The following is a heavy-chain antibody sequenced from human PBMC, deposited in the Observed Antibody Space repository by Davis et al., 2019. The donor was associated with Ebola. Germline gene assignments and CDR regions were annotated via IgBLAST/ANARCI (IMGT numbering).Heavy chain of an antibody. Sequence: PGGSLRLSCAASGFTFSSYSMNWVRQAPGKGLVWFSRINSDGSSTSYADSVKGRFTISRDNAKNTLYLQMNSLRAEDTAVYYCARADGYCSSTSCYVNYFDYWGQGTLVTVSS. J-gene: IGHJ4*02. CDR2: INSDGSST. CDR1: GFTFSSYS. V-gene: IGHV3-74*01. D-gene: IGHD2-2*01. CDR3: ARADGYCSSTSCYVNYFDY.